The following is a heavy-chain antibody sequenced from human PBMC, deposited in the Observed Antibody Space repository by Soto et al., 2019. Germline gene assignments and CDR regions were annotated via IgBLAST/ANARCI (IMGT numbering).Heavy chain of an antibody. V-gene: IGHV4-4*07. Sequence: SETLSLTCTVSGGSISSYYWSWIRQAAGKGLEWIGRIYSSGSTNYNPSLKSRVTMSVDTSKSQFSLRLSSVSAADTAVYYCAREVGYSYGFFNYLDPWGQGALVTVSS. CDR2: IYSSGST. J-gene: IGHJ5*02. D-gene: IGHD5-18*01. CDR3: AREVGYSYGFFNYLDP. CDR1: GGSISSYY.